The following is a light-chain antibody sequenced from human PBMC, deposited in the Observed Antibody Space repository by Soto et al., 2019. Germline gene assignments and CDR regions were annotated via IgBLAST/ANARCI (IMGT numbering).Light chain of an antibody. V-gene: IGKV1-39*01. CDR1: QSISRY. J-gene: IGKJ1*01. CDR2: AAS. CDR3: QQNYRATPWT. Sequence: IQRTQSPSSLSASLGDTITITFRASQSISRYLNWYQHKPGKAPKLLINAASSLERGVPSRFSGGGSGTDFTLNISSLQPDDFATYYCQQNYRATPWTFGQGTKVDIK.